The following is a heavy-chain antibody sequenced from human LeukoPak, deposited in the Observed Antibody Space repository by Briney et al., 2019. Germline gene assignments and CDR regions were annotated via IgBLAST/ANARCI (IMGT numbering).Heavy chain of an antibody. Sequence: ASVKVSCKASGYTFTGYYMHWVRQAPGQGLEWMGWINLNSGGTNYAQKFQGRVTMTRDTSISTAYMELSRLRSDDTAVYYCACTLGYCSSTSCWLGAFDIWGQGTMVTVSS. D-gene: IGHD2-2*01. V-gene: IGHV1-2*02. CDR2: INLNSGGT. CDR1: GYTFTGYY. CDR3: ACTLGYCSSTSCWLGAFDI. J-gene: IGHJ3*02.